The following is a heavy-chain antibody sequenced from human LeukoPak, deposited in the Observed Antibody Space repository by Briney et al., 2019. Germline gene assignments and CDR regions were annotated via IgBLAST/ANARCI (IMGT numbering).Heavy chain of an antibody. CDR2: INHSGST. CDR3: ARDEGIAVAIDY. J-gene: IGHJ4*02. CDR1: GGSFSGYY. D-gene: IGHD6-19*01. Sequence: SETLSLTCAVYGGSFSGYYWSWIRQPPGKGLEWIGEINHSGSTNYNPSLKSRVTISVDTSKNQFSLKLSSVTAADTAVYYCARDEGIAVAIDYWGQGTLVTVSS. V-gene: IGHV4-34*01.